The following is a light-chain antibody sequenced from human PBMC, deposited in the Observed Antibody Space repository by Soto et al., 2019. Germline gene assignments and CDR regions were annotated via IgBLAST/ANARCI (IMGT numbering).Light chain of an antibody. CDR3: SSYTSRSAVV. Sequence: QSVLTQPASVSGSPGQSITISCTGTSSDVGGYKYVSWYQQYPGKAPKLVIFEVSNRPSGVSIRFSGSRSGNTASLTISGLQAEDEGDYYCSSYTSRSAVVFGGGTKLTVL. J-gene: IGLJ3*02. CDR2: EVS. V-gene: IGLV2-14*01. CDR1: SSDVGGYKY.